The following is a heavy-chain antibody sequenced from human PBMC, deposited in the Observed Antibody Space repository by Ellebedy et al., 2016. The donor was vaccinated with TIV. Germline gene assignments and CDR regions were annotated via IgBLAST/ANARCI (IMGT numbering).Heavy chain of an antibody. J-gene: IGHJ4*02. CDR2: INSDGSRT. V-gene: IGHV3-74*01. Sequence: GESLKISCAASGFPFSSSWMHWVRQAPGKGLVWVSLINSDGSRTTYADSVKGRFTISRDNAKNTLYLQMNSLRAEDTAVYYCANRGVAVQGADYWGQGTLVTVSS. D-gene: IGHD3-10*01. CDR3: ANRGVAVQGADY. CDR1: GFPFSSSW.